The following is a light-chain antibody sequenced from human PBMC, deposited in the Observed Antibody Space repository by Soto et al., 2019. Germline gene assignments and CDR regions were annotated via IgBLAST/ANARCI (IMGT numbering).Light chain of an antibody. J-gene: IGKJ1*01. Sequence: EIVLTQSPGTLSLSPGERATLSCRASQSVSSSYLAWYQQKPGQAPRLLIYCASSRATGIPDRFSGSGSGTDFSLTISGLEPEEFAVYYCQQYGSSSWTVGQGTKVEI. CDR2: CAS. CDR1: QSVSSSY. CDR3: QQYGSSSWT. V-gene: IGKV3-20*01.